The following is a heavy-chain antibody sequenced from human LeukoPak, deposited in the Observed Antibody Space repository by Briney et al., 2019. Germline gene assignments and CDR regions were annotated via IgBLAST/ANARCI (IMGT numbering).Heavy chain of an antibody. CDR2: IIPIFGTA. CDR3: ARDLVSSGLDYDILTGYYINWFDP. V-gene: IGHV1-69*01. J-gene: IGHJ5*02. D-gene: IGHD3-9*01. Sequence: GSSVKVSCTASGGTFSSYAISWVRQAPGQGLEWMGGIIPIFGTANYAQKFQGRVTITADESTSTAYMELSSLRSEDTAVYYCARDLVSSGLDYDILTGYYINWFDPWGQGTLVTVSS. CDR1: GGTFSSYA.